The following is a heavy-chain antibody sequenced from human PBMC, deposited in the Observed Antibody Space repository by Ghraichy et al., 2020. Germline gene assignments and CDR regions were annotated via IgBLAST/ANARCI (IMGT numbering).Heavy chain of an antibody. CDR3: AREGRLGAQDY. J-gene: IGHJ4*02. CDR1: GFTFSSYE. CDR2: ISSSGSTI. Sequence: GGSLRLSCAASGFTFSSYEMNWVRQAPGKGLEWVSYISSSGSTIYYADSVKGRFTISRDNAKNSLYLQMNSLRAEDTAVYYCAREGRLGAQDYWGQGTLVTVSS. D-gene: IGHD1-26*01. V-gene: IGHV3-48*03.